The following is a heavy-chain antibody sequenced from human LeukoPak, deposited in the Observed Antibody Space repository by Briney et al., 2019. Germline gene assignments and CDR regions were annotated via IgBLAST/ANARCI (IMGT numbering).Heavy chain of an antibody. V-gene: IGHV3-48*03. CDR3: ARDTDVVVPFYYYGMDV. CDR1: GFTFNAYE. J-gene: IGHJ6*02. D-gene: IGHD2-2*01. Sequence: PGGSLRLSCAVSGFTFNAYEMNWVRLAPGKGPEWVAYISRSGSTRNYADSVRGRFTISRDNAKNSLYLQMNGLRDEDTAVYYCARDTDVVVPFYYYGMDVWGQGTTVTVSS. CDR2: ISRSGSTR.